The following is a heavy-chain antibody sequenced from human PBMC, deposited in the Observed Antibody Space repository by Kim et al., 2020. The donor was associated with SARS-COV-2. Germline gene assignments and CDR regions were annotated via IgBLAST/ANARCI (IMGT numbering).Heavy chain of an antibody. J-gene: IGHJ3*02. CDR3: PIGFDRFIVAIVYDAFDI. Sequence: ASVKVSCKASGYTFTSYYMHWVLQAPGQGLEWMGIINLSGGSTSYAQKFQGRVTTTRDTSTTTVHLLLSSLRSDDTAVYYCPIGFDRFIVAIVYDAFDI. V-gene: IGHV1-46*03. D-gene: IGHD5-12*01. CDR1: GYTFTSYY. CDR2: INLSGGST.